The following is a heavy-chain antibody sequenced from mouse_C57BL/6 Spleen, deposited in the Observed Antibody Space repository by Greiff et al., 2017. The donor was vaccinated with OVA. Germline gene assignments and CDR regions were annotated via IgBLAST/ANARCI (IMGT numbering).Heavy chain of an antibody. CDR2: INPNNGGT. CDR3: ARSQNWDEY. Sequence: VQLQQSGPELVKPGASVKISCKASGYTFTDYYMNWVKQSHGKSLEWIGDINPNNGGTSYNQKFKGKATLTVDKSSSTAYMELRSLTSEDSAVYYCARSQNWDEYWGQGTTLTVSS. CDR1: GYTFTDYY. D-gene: IGHD4-1*01. J-gene: IGHJ2*01. V-gene: IGHV1-26*01.